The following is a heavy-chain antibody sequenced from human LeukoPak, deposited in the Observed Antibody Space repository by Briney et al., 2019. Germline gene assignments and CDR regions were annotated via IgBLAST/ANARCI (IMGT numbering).Heavy chain of an antibody. CDR1: GFTVSSNY. J-gene: IGHJ3*02. Sequence: PGGSLRLSCAASGFTVSSNYMSWVRQAPGKGLEWVSVIYSGGSTYYVDSVKGRFTISRDNSKNTLYLQMNSLRAEDTAVYYCAREIPSYGSGAFDIWGQGTMVTVSS. D-gene: IGHD3-10*01. CDR2: IYSGGST. V-gene: IGHV3-53*01. CDR3: AREIPSYGSGAFDI.